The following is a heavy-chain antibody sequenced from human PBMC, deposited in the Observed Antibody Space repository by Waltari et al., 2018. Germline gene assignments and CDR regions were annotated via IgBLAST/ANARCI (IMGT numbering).Heavy chain of an antibody. V-gene: IGHV1-46*01. CDR1: EYTFTSSY. CDR2: INPSGGST. Sequence: QVQLVQSGAEVKKPGASVKISCKTSEYTFTSSYIHWVRQAPGQGLEWMGIINPSGGSTIYAQKVQGRVTMTRDTSTSTVYMELSSLRSEDTAVYYCALDTGALWMDVWGQGTTVTVSS. CDR3: ALDTGALWMDV. D-gene: IGHD2-21*01. J-gene: IGHJ6*02.